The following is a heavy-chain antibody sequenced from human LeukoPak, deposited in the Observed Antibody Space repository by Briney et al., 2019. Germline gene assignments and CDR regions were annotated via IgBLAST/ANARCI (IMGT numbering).Heavy chain of an antibody. Sequence: ASVKVSCKASGGTFSSYAISWVRQAPGQGLEWMGRIIPILGIANYAQKFQGRVTITADKPTSTACMELSSLRSEDTAVYYCARHIVVVPAAISGWFDPWGQGTLVTVSS. V-gene: IGHV1-69*04. CDR3: ARHIVVVPAAISGWFDP. D-gene: IGHD2-2*01. CDR1: GGTFSSYA. CDR2: IIPILGIA. J-gene: IGHJ5*02.